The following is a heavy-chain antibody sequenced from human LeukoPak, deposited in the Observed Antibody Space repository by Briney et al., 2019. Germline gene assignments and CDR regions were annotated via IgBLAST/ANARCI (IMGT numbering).Heavy chain of an antibody. CDR3: AGHEGGWFDP. D-gene: IGHD3-16*01. J-gene: IGHJ5*02. V-gene: IGHV4-39*01. Sequence: SETLSLTCTVSGGSISSSSYYWGWIRQPPGKGLEWIGSIYYSGSTYYNPSLKSRVTISVDTSKNQFSLKLSSVTAADTAVYNCAGHEGGWFDPWGQGTLVTVSS. CDR2: IYYSGST. CDR1: GGSISSSSYY.